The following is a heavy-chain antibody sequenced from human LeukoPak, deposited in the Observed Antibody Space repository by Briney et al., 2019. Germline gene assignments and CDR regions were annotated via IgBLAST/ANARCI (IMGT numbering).Heavy chain of an antibody. CDR1: GYTFTTYY. J-gene: IGHJ2*01. CDR2: ISPNGGDT. V-gene: IGHV1-2*02. CDR3: VRGLTTMATWLYL. D-gene: IGHD4/OR15-4a*01. Sequence: ASVKVSCKASGYTFTTYYMHWVRQAPGQGLEWMGWISPNGGDTKYAQNFQGRVTMTRDTSISTAYMEVSRLRSDDTAVYYCVRGLTTMATWLYLWGRGTLVTVSS.